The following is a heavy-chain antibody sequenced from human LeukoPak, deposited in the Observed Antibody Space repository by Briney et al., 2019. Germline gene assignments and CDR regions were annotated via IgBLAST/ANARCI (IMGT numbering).Heavy chain of an antibody. D-gene: IGHD4-17*01. V-gene: IGHV5-51*01. J-gene: IGHJ3*02. Sequence: GESLKISCKGSGYSFTSYWIGWVRQMPGKGLEWMGIIYPGDSDTRYNPSFQGQVTISADKSISTAYLQWSSLKASDTAMYYCARHNVGEPDARDAFDIWGQGTMVTVSS. CDR2: IYPGDSDT. CDR1: GYSFTSYW. CDR3: ARHNVGEPDARDAFDI.